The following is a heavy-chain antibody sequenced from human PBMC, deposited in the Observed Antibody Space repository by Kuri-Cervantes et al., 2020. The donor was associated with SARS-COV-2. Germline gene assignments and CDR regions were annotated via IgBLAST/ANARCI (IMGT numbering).Heavy chain of an antibody. Sequence: GESLNISCAVSESSVSSNFMNWVREAPGKGLEWVSVIYNGGTTNYANSVRDRFIISRDNAKNSLYLQMNSLRAEDTAVYYCARVHSYGPQDYYYYGMDVWGQGTTVTVSS. CDR2: IYNGGTT. V-gene: IGHV3-66*01. J-gene: IGHJ6*02. D-gene: IGHD5-18*01. CDR3: ARVHSYGPQDYYYYGMDV. CDR1: ESSVSSNF.